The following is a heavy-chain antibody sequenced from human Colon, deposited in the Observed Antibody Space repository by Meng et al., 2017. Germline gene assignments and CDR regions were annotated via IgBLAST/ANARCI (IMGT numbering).Heavy chain of an antibody. CDR2: IFHSGST. Sequence: QLQLQQWGAGLLKPSGTLSLTCDVSGGSINSSDWWSWVRQPPGKGLEWIAEIFHSGSTNYKSSLKSRATISVDRSKNQFSLKLNSVTAADTAVYYCAAIFGLGPGYWGQGTLVTVSS. D-gene: IGHD3-3*01. J-gene: IGHJ4*02. V-gene: IGHV4-4*02. CDR3: AAIFGLGPGY. CDR1: GGSINSSDW.